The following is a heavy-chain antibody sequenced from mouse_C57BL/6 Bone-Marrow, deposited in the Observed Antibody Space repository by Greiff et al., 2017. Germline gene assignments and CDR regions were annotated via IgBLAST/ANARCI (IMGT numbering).Heavy chain of an antibody. Sequence: QVQLQQSGPGLVQPSQSLSITCTVSGFSLTSYGVHWVRQSPGKGLEWLGVIWSGGSTDYNAAFISRLSISKDNSKSKVFFKMNSLQADDTAIYYCARNKYYGSSYEAWFAYWGQGTLVTVSA. CDR3: ARNKYYGSSYEAWFAY. CDR1: GFSLTSYG. V-gene: IGHV2-2*01. D-gene: IGHD1-1*01. J-gene: IGHJ3*01. CDR2: IWSGGST.